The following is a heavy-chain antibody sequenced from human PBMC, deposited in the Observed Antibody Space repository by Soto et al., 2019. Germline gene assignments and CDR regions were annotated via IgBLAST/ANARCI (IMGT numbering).Heavy chain of an antibody. Sequence: EVQLVESGGDLVQRGGSLRLSCEASGFPFSSYGMHWVRHTPGKGLDWVARISGDGVTTYYADSVTGRFTVSRDNAKNTLSLQISGLRAEDTAVYYCAREYYGLLTGYYTDYWGQGTLVSVSS. J-gene: IGHJ4*02. V-gene: IGHV3-74*01. CDR3: AREYYGLLTGYYTDY. D-gene: IGHD3-9*01. CDR2: ISGDGVTT. CDR1: GFPFSSYG.